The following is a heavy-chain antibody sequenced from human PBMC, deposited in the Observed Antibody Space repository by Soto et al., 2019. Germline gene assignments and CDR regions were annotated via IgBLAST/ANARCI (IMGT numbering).Heavy chain of an antibody. CDR1: GFTFNNYN. CDR2: ISTSSTYI. CDR3: ARDLAPSVRTDY. V-gene: IGHV3-21*01. J-gene: IGHJ4*02. Sequence: EVQLAESGGGLVQPGGSLRLSCAASGFTFNNYNMNWVRQAPGRGLEWVSSISTSSTYIYYADSLKGRFTISRDNAKNSLYLQMNSLRAEDTAVYYCARDLAPSVRTDYWGQGTLVTVSS.